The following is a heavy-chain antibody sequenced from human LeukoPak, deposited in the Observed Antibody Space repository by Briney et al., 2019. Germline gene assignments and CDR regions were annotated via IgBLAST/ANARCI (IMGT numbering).Heavy chain of an antibody. V-gene: IGHV3-21*01. CDR2: ISGTTTYI. Sequence: GGSLRLSCAASGFTFSDYTMNWVRQAPGKGLEWVSSISGTTTYIYYADSVKGRFTISRDSAKSSLYLQMNSLRAEDTAVYYCARDCGGSCYFDSWGQGTLVTVSS. CDR1: GFTFSDYT. D-gene: IGHD2-15*01. CDR3: ARDCGGSCYFDS. J-gene: IGHJ4*02.